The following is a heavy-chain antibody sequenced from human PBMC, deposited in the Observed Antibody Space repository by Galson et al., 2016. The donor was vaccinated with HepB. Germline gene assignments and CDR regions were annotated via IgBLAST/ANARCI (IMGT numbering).Heavy chain of an antibody. J-gene: IGHJ6*02. CDR1: GFTFDDYT. CDR2: ISWDGRSP. CDR3: ARGLVGSGMDV. V-gene: IGHV3-43*01. D-gene: IGHD3-10*01. Sequence: SLRLSCAASGFTFDDYTMHWVRQAPGKGLEWLALISWDGRSPDYADSVRGRFTISRDDAKNSLYLQMSSLRAEDTALYQCARGLVGSGMDVWGQGTTVTVSS.